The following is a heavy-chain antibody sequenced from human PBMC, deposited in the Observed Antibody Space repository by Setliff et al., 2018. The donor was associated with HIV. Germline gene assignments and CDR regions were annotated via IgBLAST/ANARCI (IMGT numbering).Heavy chain of an antibody. J-gene: IGHJ4*02. CDR3: ARGYCSSNSCQEGFDY. Sequence: ASVRVSCKASGYTFPTDTITWVRQAPGQGLEWMGWISAYNGNANYAQKFQGRVTMTTDTSTSTAYMELRSLRSDDTAVYFCARGYCSSNSCQEGFDYWGRGTLVTVSS. D-gene: IGHD2-2*01. CDR2: ISAYNGNA. V-gene: IGHV1-18*01. CDR1: GYTFPTDT.